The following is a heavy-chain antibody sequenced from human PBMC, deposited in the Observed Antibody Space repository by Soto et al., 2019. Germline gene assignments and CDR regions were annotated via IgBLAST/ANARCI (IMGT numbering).Heavy chain of an antibody. CDR2: ISTSGAYI. CDR3: AREGGPGFGELLV. V-gene: IGHV3-21*01. Sequence: GGSLRLSCAASGFTFSSYSMDWVRQAPGKGLEWVSSISTSGAYIYYADSVKGRFTIPRANAKNSLFLQMDSLSVEDTAVYYCAREGGPGFGELLVWGQGALVTVSS. D-gene: IGHD3-10*01. J-gene: IGHJ4*02. CDR1: GFTFSSYS.